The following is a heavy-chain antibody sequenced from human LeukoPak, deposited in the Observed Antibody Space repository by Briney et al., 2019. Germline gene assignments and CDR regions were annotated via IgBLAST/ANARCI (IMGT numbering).Heavy chain of an antibody. V-gene: IGHV4-34*01. Sequence: PSETLSLTCAVYGGSFSGYDWSWIRQPPGKGLEGIGEINHSGSTNYNPSLKSLVTISVDTSKNQFSLKLSSVTAADTAVYYCARGAMVRGVIITSDYWGQGTLVTVSS. CDR2: INHSGST. J-gene: IGHJ4*02. CDR1: GGSFSGYD. D-gene: IGHD3-10*01. CDR3: ARGAMVRGVIITSDY.